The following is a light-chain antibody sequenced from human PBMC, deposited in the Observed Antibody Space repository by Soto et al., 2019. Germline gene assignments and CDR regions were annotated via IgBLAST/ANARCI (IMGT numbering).Light chain of an antibody. J-gene: IGKJ4*01. V-gene: IGKV3-11*01. CDR2: DAS. Sequence: EIVLTQSPATLSLSPGERATLSCRASQSVSSYLAWYQQKPGQAPRLLIYDASNRATGIPARFSGSGSGTECTLTISSLEPEDFAVYYCQQRSNWPFTFGGGTKVEIK. CDR1: QSVSSY. CDR3: QQRSNWPFT.